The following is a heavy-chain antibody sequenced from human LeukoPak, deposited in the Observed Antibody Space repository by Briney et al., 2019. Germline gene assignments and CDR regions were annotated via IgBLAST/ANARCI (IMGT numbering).Heavy chain of an antibody. V-gene: IGHV3-23*01. CDR1: GFTFNNYA. CDR3: AKDGAEGSSSYGGARWFDR. Sequence: PGGSLRLSCAASGFTFNNYAMTWVRQAPGKGLEWVSAIGASGGNTHYADSVKGRFTISRDNSKNTLYLQMDSLRAEDTAVYYCAKDGAEGSSSYGGARWFDRWGQGTLVTVSS. D-gene: IGHD6-6*01. J-gene: IGHJ5*02. CDR2: IGASGGNT.